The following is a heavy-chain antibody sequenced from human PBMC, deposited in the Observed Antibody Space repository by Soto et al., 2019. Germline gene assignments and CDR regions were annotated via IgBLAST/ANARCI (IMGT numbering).Heavy chain of an antibody. D-gene: IGHD2-2*02. J-gene: IGHJ6*02. Sequence: SETLSLTCDVSGYSISSGYYWGWIRQPPGKGLEWIGSVYHSGITYYNPSLRSRVTISADTSKNQFSLSLRSVTAADTAVYYCARDLGLAVVAAVIKYYGMDVWGQGTTVTVSS. V-gene: IGHV4-38-2*01. CDR2: VYHSGIT. CDR3: ARDLGLAVVAAVIKYYGMDV. CDR1: GYSISSGYY.